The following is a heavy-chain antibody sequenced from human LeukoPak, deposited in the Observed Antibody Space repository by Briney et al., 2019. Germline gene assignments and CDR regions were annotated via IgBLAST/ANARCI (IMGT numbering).Heavy chain of an antibody. CDR3: AREALMVRGVNWFDP. V-gene: IGHV1-2*02. J-gene: IGHJ5*02. D-gene: IGHD3-10*01. CDR1: GYTFTDYY. Sequence: GASVKVSCKASGYTFTDYYMHWVRQAPGQGLEWMGWINPNSGGTNYAQKFPGRVTMTRDTSITTAYMELSRLRSDDTAVYYCAREALMVRGVNWFDPWGQGTLVTVSS. CDR2: INPNSGGT.